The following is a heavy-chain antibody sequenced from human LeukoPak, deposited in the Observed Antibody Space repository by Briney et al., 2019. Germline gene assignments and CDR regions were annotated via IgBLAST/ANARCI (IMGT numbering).Heavy chain of an antibody. CDR2: ISYIGST. Sequence: SETLSLTCAVSGDSFSSHYWTWIRQPPGKGLEWIRYISYIGSTNYNPSLKSRVTISIDTSKSQFSLTLSSVTAADTAVYYCARDLVTVTKGFDIWGQGTMVTVSS. D-gene: IGHD4-17*01. J-gene: IGHJ3*02. CDR3: ARDLVTVTKGFDI. V-gene: IGHV4-59*11. CDR1: GDSFSSHY.